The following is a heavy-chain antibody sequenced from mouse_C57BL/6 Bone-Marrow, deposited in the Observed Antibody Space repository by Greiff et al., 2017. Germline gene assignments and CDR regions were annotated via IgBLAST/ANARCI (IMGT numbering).Heavy chain of an antibody. Sequence: VQLQQSGAELVRPGASVKLSCTASGFNIKDDYMHWVKQRPEQGLEWIGWIDPENGDTEYASKFQGKATITADTSSNTAYLQLSSLTSEDTAVYYCTTVNVDYWGQGTTLTVSS. CDR2: IDPENGDT. CDR1: GFNIKDDY. CDR3: TTVNVDY. J-gene: IGHJ2*01. V-gene: IGHV14-4*01.